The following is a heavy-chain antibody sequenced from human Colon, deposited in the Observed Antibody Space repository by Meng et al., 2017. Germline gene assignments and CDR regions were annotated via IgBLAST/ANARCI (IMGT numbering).Heavy chain of an antibody. V-gene: IGHV4-4*02. J-gene: IGHJ4*02. D-gene: IGHD5-18*01. Sequence: QGPLQESGPGMVKPSGTLPLTCAVSGGSLSNSNWWSWVRQSTGKGLEWIGEIYHSGNTNYNPSLKSRVTISVDKSKNQFSLKVSSVTAADTAVYYCASRGFSYGYVSFWGQGTLVTVSS. CDR2: IYHSGNT. CDR3: ASRGFSYGYVSF. CDR1: GGSLSNSNW.